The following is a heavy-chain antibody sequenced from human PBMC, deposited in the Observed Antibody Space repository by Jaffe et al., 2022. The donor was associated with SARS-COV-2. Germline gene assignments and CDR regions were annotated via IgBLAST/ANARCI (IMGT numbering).Heavy chain of an antibody. CDR1: GYSFTSYW. D-gene: IGHD2-2*01. J-gene: IGHJ3*02. V-gene: IGHV5-51*01. Sequence: EVQLVQSGAEVKKPGESLKISCKGSGYSFTSYWIGWVRQMPGKGLEWMGIIYPGDSDTRYSPSFQGQVTISADKSISTAYLQWSSLKASDTAMYYCARREDCSSTSCHWIDAFDIWGQGTMVTVSS. CDR2: IYPGDSDT. CDR3: ARREDCSSTSCHWIDAFDI.